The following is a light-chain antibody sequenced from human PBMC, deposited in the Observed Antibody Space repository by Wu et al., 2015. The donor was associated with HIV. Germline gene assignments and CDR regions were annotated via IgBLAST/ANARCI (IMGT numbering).Light chain of an antibody. CDR1: QDINIY. CDR2: GAS. Sequence: IQLTQSPSSLSASVGDRVTITCRASQDINIYLAWYQQKPGTPPELLIYGASTLESGIPSRFSGSGSGTDFSLTISSLQPEDFATYYCLQHSGIPYSFGQGTRLDIK. V-gene: IGKV1-9*01. CDR3: LQHSGIPYS. J-gene: IGKJ2*03.